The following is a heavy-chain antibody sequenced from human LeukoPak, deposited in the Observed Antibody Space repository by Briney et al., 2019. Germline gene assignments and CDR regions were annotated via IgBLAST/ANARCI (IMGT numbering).Heavy chain of an antibody. CDR2: IYTSGST. Sequence: SETLSLTCTVSGGSISSYYWSWIRQPAGKGLEWIGRIYTSGSTNYNPSLKSRVTMSVDTSKNQFSLKLSSVTAADTAVYYCARGRRSGGSCYVAWFDPWGQGTLVTVSS. D-gene: IGHD2-15*01. CDR1: GGSISSYY. V-gene: IGHV4-4*07. CDR3: ARGRRSGGSCYVAWFDP. J-gene: IGHJ5*02.